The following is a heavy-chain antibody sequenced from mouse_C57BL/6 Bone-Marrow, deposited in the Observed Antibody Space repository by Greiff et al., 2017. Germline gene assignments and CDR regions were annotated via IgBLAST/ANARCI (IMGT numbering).Heavy chain of an antibody. D-gene: IGHD4-1*01. CDR2: IYPGGGYT. CDR3: ARSLWDLIDY. Sequence: VKLLESGAELVRPGTSVKMSCKASGYTFTNYWIGWAKQRPGHGLEWIGDIYPGGGYTNYNEKFKGKATLTADKSSSTAYMQFSSLTSEDSAIYYCARSLWDLIDYWGQGTTLPVSS. V-gene: IGHV1-63*01. J-gene: IGHJ2*01. CDR1: GYTFTNYW.